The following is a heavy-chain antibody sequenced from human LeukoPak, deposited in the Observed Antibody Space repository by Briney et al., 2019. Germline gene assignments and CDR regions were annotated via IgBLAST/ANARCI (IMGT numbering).Heavy chain of an antibody. CDR3: ARGENLLSGPYQRAFDH. CDR1: GLTVSRNY. CDR2: ISNSGTTI. V-gene: IGHV3-48*03. Sequence: GGSLRLSCAASGLTVSRNYMNWVRQAPGKGLEWVSYISNSGTTIYYAESVKGRFTISRDDAKNSLYLQMNSLRAEDTALYYCARGENLLSGPYQRAFDHWGQGVLVTVSS. J-gene: IGHJ4*02. D-gene: IGHD2-2*01.